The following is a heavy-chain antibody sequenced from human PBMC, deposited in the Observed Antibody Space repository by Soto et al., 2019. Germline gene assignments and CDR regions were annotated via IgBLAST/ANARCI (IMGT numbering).Heavy chain of an antibody. CDR2: INSIGDNT. J-gene: IGHJ5*02. CDR1: GFTFSRYA. CDR3: VTLYHFWSGSTEVLGPAP. D-gene: IGHD3-3*01. Sequence: PGGSLRLSCSASGFTFSRYAMFWIRQAPGKGLEYVSTINSIGDNTYYADSVKGRFTISRDNSMNTVYLQMSTLRSEDTAVYYCVTLYHFWSGSTEVLGPAPCGQGTLVTVSS. V-gene: IGHV3-64D*08.